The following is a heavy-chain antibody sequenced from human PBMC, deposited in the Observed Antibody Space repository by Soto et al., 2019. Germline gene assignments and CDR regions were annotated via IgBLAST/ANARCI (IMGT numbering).Heavy chain of an antibody. CDR3: SIESRGVAGTY. J-gene: IGHJ4*02. CDR1: GFTFSSYS. Sequence: EVQLVESGGGLVKPGGSLRLSCAASGFTFSSYSMNWVRQAPGKGLEWVSSISSSSSYIYYADSVKGRFTISRDNAKNSLYLQMNSLRAEDTAVYYCSIESRGVAGTYWGQGTLVTVSS. V-gene: IGHV3-21*01. CDR2: ISSSSSYI. D-gene: IGHD6-19*01.